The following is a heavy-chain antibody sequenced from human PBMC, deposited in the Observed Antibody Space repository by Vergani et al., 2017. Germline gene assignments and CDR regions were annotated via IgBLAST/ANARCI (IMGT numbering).Heavy chain of an antibody. Sequence: QLQLQESGPGLVKPSETLSLTCTVSGGSIITSSYYWGWIRQPPGKGLEWIGSIFYSGSTDYNPSLKSRVTISVDTTKNQFSLRLSSVTAADTAVYYCARDPAPVINWYFDLWGRGTLVTFSS. V-gene: IGHV4-39*07. CDR1: GGSIITSSYY. D-gene: IGHD3-22*01. CDR3: ARDPAPVINWYFDL. CDR2: IFYSGST. J-gene: IGHJ2*01.